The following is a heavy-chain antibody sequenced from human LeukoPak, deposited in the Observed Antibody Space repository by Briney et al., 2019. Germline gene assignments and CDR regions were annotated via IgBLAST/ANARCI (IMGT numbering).Heavy chain of an antibody. D-gene: IGHD3-22*01. Sequence: PSETLSLTCAVSGGSISSYYWSWIRQPAGKGLEWIGRIYTSGSTNYNPSLKSRVTISVDKSKNQFSLKLSSVTAADTAVYYCARGTYYYDSSGYSFFDYWGQGTLVTVSS. CDR1: GGSISSYY. V-gene: IGHV4-4*07. J-gene: IGHJ4*02. CDR2: IYTSGST. CDR3: ARGTYYYDSSGYSFFDY.